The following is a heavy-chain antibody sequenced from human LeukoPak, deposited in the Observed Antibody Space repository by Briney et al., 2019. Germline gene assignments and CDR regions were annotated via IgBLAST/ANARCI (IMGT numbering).Heavy chain of an antibody. CDR1: GGSISSYY. CDR2: INHSGST. D-gene: IGHD3/OR15-3a*01. Sequence: PSETLSLTCTVSGGSISSYYWSWIRQPPGKGLEWIGEINHSGSTNYNPSLKSRVTISVDTSKNQFSLKLSSVTAADTAVYYCASMDWYGYFDYWGQGTLVTVSS. V-gene: IGHV4-34*01. J-gene: IGHJ4*02. CDR3: ASMDWYGYFDY.